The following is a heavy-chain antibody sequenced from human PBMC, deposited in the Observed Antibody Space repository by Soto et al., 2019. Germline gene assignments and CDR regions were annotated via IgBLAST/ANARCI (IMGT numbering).Heavy chain of an antibody. CDR3: ARGGGSYWFDP. D-gene: IGHD1-26*01. CDR1: GYTFTSYG. J-gene: IGHJ5*01. Sequence: QVQLVQSGDEVKKPGASVKVSCKASGYTFTSYGITWVRQAPGQGLEWMGRISAYNGNTNHAQNLQGRVTMTTETSSTTAYMELRSLRSDDTAVYYCARGGGSYWFDPWGQGTLVTVSS. V-gene: IGHV1-18*01. CDR2: ISAYNGNT.